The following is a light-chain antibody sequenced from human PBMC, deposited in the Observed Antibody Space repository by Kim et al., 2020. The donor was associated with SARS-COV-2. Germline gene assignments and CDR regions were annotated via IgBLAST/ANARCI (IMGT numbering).Light chain of an antibody. CDR2: DVS. CDR1: SSYVGVYNC. Sequence: QSVTISCTGTSSYVGVYNCVSWYQQHPGKAPKLMIYDVSKRPSGVPDRFSGSKSGNTASLTISGLQAEDEADYYCCSYAGSYTWVFGGGTQLTVL. CDR3: CSYAGSYTWV. J-gene: IGLJ3*02. V-gene: IGLV2-11*03.